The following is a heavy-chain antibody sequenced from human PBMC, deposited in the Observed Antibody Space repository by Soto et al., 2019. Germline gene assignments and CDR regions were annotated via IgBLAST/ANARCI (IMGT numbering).Heavy chain of an antibody. J-gene: IGHJ6*02. Sequence: PGGSLRLSCAASGFSFGSYRMNSVRQAPGKGLEWVSYISSSSSTMYYADSVKGRFTISRDNAKNSLFLQMNSLRDEDTAMYYCARDWGYGSGGSCDYGMDVWGQGTTVTVSS. CDR1: GFSFGSYR. CDR3: ARDWGYGSGGSCDYGMDV. CDR2: ISSSSSTM. V-gene: IGHV3-48*02. D-gene: IGHD2-15*01.